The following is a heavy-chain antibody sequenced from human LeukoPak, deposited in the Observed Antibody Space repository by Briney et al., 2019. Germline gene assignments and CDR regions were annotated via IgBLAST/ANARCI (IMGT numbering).Heavy chain of an antibody. J-gene: IGHJ3*02. Sequence: ASVKVSCKASGYTFTGYYMHWVRQAPGQGFEWMGWINPNSGGTNYAQKFQGRVTMTTDTSISTAYMELTRLTSDDTAVYYCARARSGDHGAFDIWGQGTMVTVSS. D-gene: IGHD4-17*01. CDR1: GYTFTGYY. CDR3: ARARSGDHGAFDI. V-gene: IGHV1-2*02. CDR2: INPNSGGT.